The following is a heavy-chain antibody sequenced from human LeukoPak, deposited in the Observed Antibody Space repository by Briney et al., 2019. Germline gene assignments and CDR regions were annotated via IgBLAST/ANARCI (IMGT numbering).Heavy chain of an antibody. CDR1: GYTFTNYY. CDR3: AREGVPAAKFDY. V-gene: IGHV1-46*01. CDR2: INPSGGST. D-gene: IGHD2-2*01. J-gene: IGHJ4*02. Sequence: GASVKVSCKASGYTFTNYYMHWVRQAPGQGLEWMGIINPSGGSTSYAQKFQGRVTMTRDTSTSTVYMELSSLRSEDTAVYYCAREGVPAAKFDYWGQGTLVTVSP.